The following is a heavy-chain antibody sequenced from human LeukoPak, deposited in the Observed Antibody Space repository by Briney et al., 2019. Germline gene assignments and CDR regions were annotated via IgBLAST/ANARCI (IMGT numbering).Heavy chain of an antibody. Sequence: PGRSLRLSCAASGFTFSSYGMHWVRQAPGKGLEWVAVIWYDGSNKYYADSVKGRFTISRDNSKNTLYLQMNSLRAEDTAVYYCARDPIAAAGTVYYFDYWGQGTLVTVSS. CDR1: GFTFSSYG. CDR2: IWYDGSNK. J-gene: IGHJ4*02. V-gene: IGHV3-33*01. D-gene: IGHD6-13*01. CDR3: ARDPIAAAGTVYYFDY.